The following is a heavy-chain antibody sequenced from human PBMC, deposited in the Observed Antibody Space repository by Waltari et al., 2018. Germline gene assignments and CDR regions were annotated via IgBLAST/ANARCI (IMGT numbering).Heavy chain of an antibody. CDR1: GGTFSSYA. V-gene: IGHV1-69*12. D-gene: IGHD6-13*01. Sequence: QVQLVQSGAEVKKPGSSVKVSCKASGGTFSSYAISWVRQAPGQGLEWMGGTIPILGTENYEQKFQGRVTITADESTSTAYMELSSLRSEDTAVYYCARPRDVAAADLYDAFDIWGQGTMVTVAS. J-gene: IGHJ3*02. CDR2: TIPILGTE. CDR3: ARPRDVAAADLYDAFDI.